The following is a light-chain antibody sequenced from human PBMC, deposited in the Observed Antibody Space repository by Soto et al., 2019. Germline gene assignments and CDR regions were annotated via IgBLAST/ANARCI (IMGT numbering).Light chain of an antibody. Sequence: DIQMTQSPSTLSASVGDRVTITCRASQSISSWLAWYQQKPGKAPKLLIYDASSLQSGVPSRFSASGSGTDFTLTISSLQPEDFATYYCQQADSFPFTFGPGTTVDIK. CDR1: QSISSW. V-gene: IGKV1-12*01. CDR2: DAS. CDR3: QQADSFPFT. J-gene: IGKJ3*01.